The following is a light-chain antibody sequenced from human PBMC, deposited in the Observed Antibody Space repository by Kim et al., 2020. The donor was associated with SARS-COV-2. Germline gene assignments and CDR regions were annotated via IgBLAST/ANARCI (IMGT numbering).Light chain of an antibody. CDR2: SVT. CDR3: SSYTSSAAYYV. Sequence: QSITISCTGTSSDIGGHNYVSWFQQHPGKAPKLIISSVTDRPSGVSDRFSGSKSGDTASLTISGLQAEDEADYYCSSYTSSAAYYVFGTGTKVTVL. J-gene: IGLJ1*01. V-gene: IGLV2-14*03. CDR1: SSDIGGHNY.